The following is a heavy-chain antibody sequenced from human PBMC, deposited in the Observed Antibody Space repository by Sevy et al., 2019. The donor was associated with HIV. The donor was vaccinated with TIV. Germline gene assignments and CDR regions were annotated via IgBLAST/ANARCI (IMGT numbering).Heavy chain of an antibody. Sequence: GGCLRLSCTASGFTFSTYAMTWVRQAPGKGLEWVSAMSGTAGWTQYADSVKGRFFISRDNSKNTLYLQMNSLRAEDTAVYYCAKPRGDGYNTDWGQGTSVLVSS. V-gene: IGHV3-23*01. CDR2: MSGTAGWT. CDR1: GFTFSTYA. J-gene: IGHJ4*02. D-gene: IGHD5-12*01. CDR3: AKPRGDGYNTD.